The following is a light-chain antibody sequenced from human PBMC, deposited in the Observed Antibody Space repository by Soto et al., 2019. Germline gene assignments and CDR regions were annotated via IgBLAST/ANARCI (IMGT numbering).Light chain of an antibody. CDR1: QSISSY. Sequence: DIQMTQSPSSLSASVGDRVTITCRASQSISSYLNWYQQIPGKAPKLLIYGASSLQSGVPSRFSGSVSGTDFTLTINSLQPEDFATYYCQQSYSTPRTFGQGTKLEIK. J-gene: IGKJ2*01. CDR3: QQSYSTPRT. CDR2: GAS. V-gene: IGKV1-39*01.